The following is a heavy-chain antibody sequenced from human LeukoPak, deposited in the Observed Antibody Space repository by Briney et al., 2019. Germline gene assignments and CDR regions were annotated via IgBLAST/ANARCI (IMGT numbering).Heavy chain of an antibody. CDR3: AREGTLRRWLLLRSFWYFDL. D-gene: IGHD3-22*01. V-gene: IGHV3-33*01. CDR2: IWYDGSNK. Sequence: GGSLRLSCAASGFSFSDYGMHWVRQAPGKGLEWMAVIWYDGSNKNYADSVKGRFTVSRDNSKNTLYLQMNSLRAEDTAVYYCAREGTLRRWLLLRSFWYFDLWGRGTLVTVSS. CDR1: GFSFSDYG. J-gene: IGHJ2*01.